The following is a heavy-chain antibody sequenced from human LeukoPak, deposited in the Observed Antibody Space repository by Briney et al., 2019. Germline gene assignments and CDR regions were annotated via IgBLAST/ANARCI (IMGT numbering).Heavy chain of an antibody. J-gene: IGHJ4*02. V-gene: IGHV3-9*01. CDR2: ISWNSGTI. Sequence: GGSLRLSCAASGFTFADYAMHWVRQAPGKGLEWVSGISWNSGTIGYADSVKGRFTISRDNAKNSLHLQMNSLRAEDTALYYCAKDIWQQLALFDYWGQGTLVTVSS. CDR1: GFTFADYA. D-gene: IGHD6-13*01. CDR3: AKDIWQQLALFDY.